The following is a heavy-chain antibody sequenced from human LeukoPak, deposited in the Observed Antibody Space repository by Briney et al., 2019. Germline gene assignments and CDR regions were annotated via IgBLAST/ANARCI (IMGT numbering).Heavy chain of an antibody. CDR1: GGSFSGYY. Sequence: PSETLSLTCAVYGGSFSGYYWSWIRQPPWKGQEWIGEINHSGSTNYNPSLKSRVTISVDTSKNQFSLKLSSVTAADTAVYYCARGAYILLWFGELLWTGWFDPWGQGTLVTVSS. CDR3: ARGAYILLWFGELLWTGWFDP. J-gene: IGHJ5*02. CDR2: INHSGST. D-gene: IGHD3-10*01. V-gene: IGHV4-34*01.